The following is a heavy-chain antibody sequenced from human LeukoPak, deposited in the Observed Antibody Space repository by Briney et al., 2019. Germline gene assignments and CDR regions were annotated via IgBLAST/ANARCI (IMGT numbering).Heavy chain of an antibody. D-gene: IGHD6-13*01. CDR3: ASREQSIAAAGDDY. CDR2: IIPIFGTA. V-gene: IGHV1-69*13. Sequence: SVKVSCKASGYDFRSYAISWVRQAPGQGLEWMGGIIPIFGTANYAQKFQGRVTITADESTSTAYMGLSSLRSEDTAVYYCASREQSIAAAGDDYWGQGTLVTVSS. CDR1: GYDFRSYA. J-gene: IGHJ4*02.